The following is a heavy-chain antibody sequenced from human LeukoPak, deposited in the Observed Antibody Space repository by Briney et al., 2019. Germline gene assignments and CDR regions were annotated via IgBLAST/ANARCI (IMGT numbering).Heavy chain of an antibody. V-gene: IGHV4-34*01. CDR3: ARGGSGYSYGPYYYYGMDA. CDR1: GGSFSGYY. J-gene: IGHJ6*02. Sequence: SETLSLTCAVYGGSFSGYYWSWIRQPPGKGLEWIGEINHSGSTNYNPSLKSRVTISVDTSKNQFSLKLSSVTAADTAVYYCARGGSGYSYGPYYYYGMDAWGQGTTVTVSS. D-gene: IGHD5-18*01. CDR2: INHSGST.